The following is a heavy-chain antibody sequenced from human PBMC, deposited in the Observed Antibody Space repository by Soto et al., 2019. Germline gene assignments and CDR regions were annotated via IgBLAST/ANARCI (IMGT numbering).Heavy chain of an antibody. CDR3: TTVPEYYDFWSGYYNDYYYYGMDV. CDR2: IKSKTDGGTT. CDR1: GFTFSNAW. V-gene: IGHV3-15*07. D-gene: IGHD3-3*01. Sequence: GGSLRLSCAASGFTFSNAWMNWVRQAPGKGLEWVGRIKSKTDGGTTDYAAPVKGRFTISRDDSKNTLYLQMNSLKTEDTAVYYCTTVPEYYDFWSGYYNDYYYYGMDVWGQGTTVTVSS. J-gene: IGHJ6*02.